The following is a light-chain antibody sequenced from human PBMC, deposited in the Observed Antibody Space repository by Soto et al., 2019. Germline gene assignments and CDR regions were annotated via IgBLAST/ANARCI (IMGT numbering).Light chain of an antibody. CDR3: QQYNDWPPMYT. J-gene: IGKJ5*01. Sequence: EIVMTQFPATMSVSPGERATLSCRSSQSISSNLAWYQQKPGQAPRLLIYGASARATGIPARFSGGGSGTEFTLTISSLQSEDFAVYFCQQYNDWPPMYTFGQGTRLEIK. CDR1: QSISSN. CDR2: GAS. V-gene: IGKV3-15*01.